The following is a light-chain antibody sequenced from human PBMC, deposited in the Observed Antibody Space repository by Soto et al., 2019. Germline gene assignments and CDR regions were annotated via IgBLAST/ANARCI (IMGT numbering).Light chain of an antibody. CDR2: GAS. CDR1: QSIRND. Sequence: DLQMTQSPSSLSASVGDRVTITCRTSQSIRNDLGWYQQKPGKAPKRLMYGASALQSGVPSRFSSSGSGTEFTLTISSLQPEDFATYYCLHQNSYLALSFGGGTRVEIK. CDR3: LHQNSYLALS. V-gene: IGKV1-17*01. J-gene: IGKJ4*01.